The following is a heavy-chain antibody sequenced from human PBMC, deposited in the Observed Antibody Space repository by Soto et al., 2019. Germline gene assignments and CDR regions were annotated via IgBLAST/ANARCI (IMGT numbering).Heavy chain of an antibody. CDR3: ARAGDSSGPVALGY. D-gene: IGHD6-19*01. Sequence: SETLSLTCAVSGGSISSGGSSLSWIRQPPGKGLEWIGYIYHSGSTYYNPSLKSRVTISVDRSKNQFSLKLSSVTAADTAVYYCARAGDSSGPVALGYWGQGTLVTVS. J-gene: IGHJ4*02. CDR2: IYHSGST. V-gene: IGHV4-30-2*01. CDR1: GGSISSGGSS.